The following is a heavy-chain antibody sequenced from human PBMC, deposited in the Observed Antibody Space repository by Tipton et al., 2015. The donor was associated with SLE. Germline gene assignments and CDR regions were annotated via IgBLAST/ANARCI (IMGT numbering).Heavy chain of an antibody. CDR2: FDPEDGET. V-gene: IGHV1-24*01. J-gene: IGHJ3*02. D-gene: IGHD3-3*01. CDR3: ATNGLRFLEWLRAFDI. CDR1: GYTLTELS. Sequence: QLVQSGAEVKKPGASVKVSCKVSGYTLTELSMHWVRQAPGKGLEWMGGFDPEDGETIYAQKFQGRVTMTEDTSTDTAYMELSSLRSEDTAVYYCATNGLRFLEWLRAFDIWGQGTMVTVSS.